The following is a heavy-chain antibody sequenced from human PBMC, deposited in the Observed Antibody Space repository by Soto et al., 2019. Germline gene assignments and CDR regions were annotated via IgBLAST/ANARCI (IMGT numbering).Heavy chain of an antibody. V-gene: IGHV4-31*03. CDR3: ARGAVRNYYYYYYGMDV. D-gene: IGHD6-19*01. Sequence: SETLSLTCTVSGGSISSGGYYGSWIRQHPGKGLEWIGYIYDSGSTYYNPSLKSRVTISVDTSKNQFSLKLSSVTVADTAVYYCARGAVRNYYYYYYGMDVWGQGTTVTVSS. CDR1: GGSISSGGYY. J-gene: IGHJ6*02. CDR2: IYDSGST.